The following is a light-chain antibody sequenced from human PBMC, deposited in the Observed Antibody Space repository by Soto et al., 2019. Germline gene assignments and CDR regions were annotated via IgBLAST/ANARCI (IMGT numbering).Light chain of an antibody. Sequence: EIVMTQSPGTLSVSPGEGATLSCRASQSISSKLSWHQQKPGQPPRLLINSASTRATGIPARFSGSGSGTEFTLTISSLQSEDFAVYYSQQYNEWTYTFGQGTKMAIK. CDR3: QQYNEWTYT. CDR1: QSISSK. V-gene: IGKV3-15*01. CDR2: SAS. J-gene: IGKJ2*01.